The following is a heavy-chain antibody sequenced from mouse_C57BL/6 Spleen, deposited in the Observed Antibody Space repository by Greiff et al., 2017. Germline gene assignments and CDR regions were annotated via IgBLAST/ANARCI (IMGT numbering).Heavy chain of an antibody. Sequence: QVQLQQPGAELVKPGASVTLSCKASGYTFTSYWMHWVKQRPGQGLEWIGMIHPNSGSTNYNEKFKSKATLTVDKSSGTAYMQLSRLTSEDSAVYYCARGELYGNYDYYDYWGQGTTLTVSS. CDR3: ARGELYGNYDYYDY. J-gene: IGHJ2*01. CDR1: GYTFTSYW. CDR2: IHPNSGST. D-gene: IGHD2-1*01. V-gene: IGHV1-64*01.